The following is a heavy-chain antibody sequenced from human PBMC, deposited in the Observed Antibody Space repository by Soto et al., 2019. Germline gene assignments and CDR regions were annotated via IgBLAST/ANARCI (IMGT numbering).Heavy chain of an antibody. Sequence: SETLSLTCTVSGGSISTYYWSWIRQPPGKGLEWLGYIYYNGNSYYNPSLKSRLTMSVDTSKNQFSLKLSSVTAADTAVYYCARIMGATDYWGQGTLVTVSS. CDR2: IYYNGNS. CDR1: GGSISTYY. V-gene: IGHV4-59*01. J-gene: IGHJ4*02. CDR3: ARIMGATDY. D-gene: IGHD1-26*01.